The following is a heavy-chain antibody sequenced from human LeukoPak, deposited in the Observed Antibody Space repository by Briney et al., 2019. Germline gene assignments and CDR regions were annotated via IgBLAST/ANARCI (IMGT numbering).Heavy chain of an antibody. D-gene: IGHD3-10*01. CDR2: ISYDGSNK. CDR1: GFTFSSYA. V-gene: IGHV3-30-3*02. J-gene: IGHJ6*02. Sequence: GGSLRLSCTPSGFTFSSYAMHWVRQAPGKGLEWVAVISYDGSNKYFADSVKGRFTISRDTSKNTLYLQMNSLRDEDTAVYYCAEALVGVCLSWYYYGMEVWGQGTTVTVSS. CDR3: AEALVGVCLSWYYYGMEV.